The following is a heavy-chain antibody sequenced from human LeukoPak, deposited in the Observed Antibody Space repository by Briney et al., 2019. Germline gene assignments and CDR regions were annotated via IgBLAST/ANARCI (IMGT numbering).Heavy chain of an antibody. CDR2: IYYSGTT. D-gene: IGHD3-10*01. CDR1: GGSISSDY. Sequence: SETLSLTCAVSGGSISSDYWSWIRQPPGKGLEWIGCIYYSGTTNYNPSLNSRVTIPIDTSKNHFSLKLTSVTAADTAVYYCARHQLRGFLDDNWGQGTLVTVSS. CDR3: ARHQLRGFLDDN. V-gene: IGHV4-59*08. J-gene: IGHJ4*02.